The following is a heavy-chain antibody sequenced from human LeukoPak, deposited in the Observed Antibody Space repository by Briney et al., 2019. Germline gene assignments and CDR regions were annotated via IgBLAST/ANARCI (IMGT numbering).Heavy chain of an antibody. CDR3: ARPKTLGGYNYEFEF. J-gene: IGHJ4*02. Sequence: GETLKISCKGSGYSFTSYWIGWVRQMPGKGLEWMGIIYPGDSDTRYSPSFQGQVTISADKSISTANLQWSSLKASDTAIYYCARPKTLGGYNYEFEFWGQGTLVTVSS. V-gene: IGHV5-51*01. CDR2: IYPGDSDT. CDR1: GYSFTSYW. D-gene: IGHD5-18*01.